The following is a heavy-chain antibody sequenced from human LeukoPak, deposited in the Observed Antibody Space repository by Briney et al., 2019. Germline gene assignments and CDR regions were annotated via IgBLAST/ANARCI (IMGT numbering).Heavy chain of an antibody. CDR3: ARDQTTVVTVVAFDI. D-gene: IGHD4-23*01. CDR1: GFTVSNNY. V-gene: IGHV3-69-1*01. CDR2: ISSSSYI. J-gene: IGHJ3*02. Sequence: GGSLRLSCAVSGFTVSNNYMNWVRQAPGKGLEWVSSISSSSYIYYADSVKGRFTISRDNAKNSLYLQMNSLRAEDTAVYYCARDQTTVVTVVAFDIWGQGTMVTVSS.